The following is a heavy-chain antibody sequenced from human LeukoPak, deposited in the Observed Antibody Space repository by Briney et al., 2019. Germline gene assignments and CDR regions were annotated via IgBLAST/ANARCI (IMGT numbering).Heavy chain of an antibody. CDR2: INPNSGGT. V-gene: IGHV1-2*02. CDR3: ARNGLLYYYYYMDV. CDR1: GYTFTDYY. J-gene: IGHJ6*03. Sequence: ASVKVSCKASGYTFTDYYLHWVRQAPGQGLEWMEWINPNSGGTNYAQKFQGRVTMTRDTSISTAYMDLSRLRSDDTAVYYCARNGLLYYYYYMDVWGKGTTVTVSS. D-gene: IGHD3/OR15-3a*01.